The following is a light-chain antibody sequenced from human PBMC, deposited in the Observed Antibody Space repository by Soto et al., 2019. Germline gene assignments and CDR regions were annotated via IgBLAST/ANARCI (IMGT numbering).Light chain of an antibody. CDR1: SSDVGGYNY. J-gene: IGLJ1*01. CDR3: SSYTDSSTDV. CDR2: DVS. V-gene: IGLV2-14*03. Sequence: QSALTQPASVSESPGQSITISCTGTSSDVGGYNYVSWYQHHPGKAPKLMIYDVSNRPSGVSNRFSGSKSGNTASLTISGLQAEDEADYYCSSYTDSSTDVFGTGTKLTVL.